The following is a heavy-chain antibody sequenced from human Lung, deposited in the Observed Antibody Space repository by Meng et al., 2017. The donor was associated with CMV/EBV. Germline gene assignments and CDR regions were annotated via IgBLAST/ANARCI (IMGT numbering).Heavy chain of an antibody. J-gene: IGHJ4*02. D-gene: IGHD4-23*01. CDR3: ASDYGGNSALY. CDR1: GGSFSGYY. Sequence: SXTLSLTCAVYGGSFSGYYWSWIRQPPGKGLEWIGEINHSGSTNYNPSLKSRVTISVDTSKNQFSLKLSSVTAADTAVYYCASDYGGNSALYWGQGTLVTFSS. CDR2: INHSGST. V-gene: IGHV4-34*01.